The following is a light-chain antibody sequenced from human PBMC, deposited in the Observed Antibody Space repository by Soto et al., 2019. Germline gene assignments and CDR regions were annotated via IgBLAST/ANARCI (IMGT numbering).Light chain of an antibody. J-gene: IGKJ1*01. Sequence: EIVLTQSPGTLSLSPGERATLSCRASQTVSSNYLAWYQHKPGQAPRLLIYGASSRATGIPDRFSGSGSGTDFTLTISRLEPEDFAVYYCQQYGSSPRGTFGQGTKVEIK. V-gene: IGKV3-20*01. CDR1: QTVSSNY. CDR2: GAS. CDR3: QQYGSSPRGT.